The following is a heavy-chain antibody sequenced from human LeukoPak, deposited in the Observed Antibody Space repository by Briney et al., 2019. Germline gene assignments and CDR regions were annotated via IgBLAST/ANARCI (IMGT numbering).Heavy chain of an antibody. D-gene: IGHD2-15*01. CDR3: AKDRRTLDAFDI. CDR1: GFTFGSYG. V-gene: IGHV3-23*01. Sequence: QSGGSMRLSCAADGFTFGSYGMSWVRQAPGKGLEWVSGISGGGGSTYYADPVKGRFTISRDNSKTTLYLQMNSLRAEDTAVYYCAKDRRTLDAFDIWGQGTMVTVSS. J-gene: IGHJ3*02. CDR2: ISGGGGST.